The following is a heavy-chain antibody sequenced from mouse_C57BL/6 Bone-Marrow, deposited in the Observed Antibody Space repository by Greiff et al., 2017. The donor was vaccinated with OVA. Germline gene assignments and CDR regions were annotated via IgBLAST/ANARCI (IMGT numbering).Heavy chain of an antibody. CDR1: GYTFTDYY. CDR2: IFPGSGST. J-gene: IGHJ1*03. D-gene: IGHD1-1*01. Sequence: QVQLQQSGPELVKPGASVKISCKASGYTFTDYYINWVKQRPGQGLEWIGWIFPGSGSTYYNEKFKGKATLTVDKSSSTAYMLLSSLTSEDSAVYFCARDGDYYYGSSYDWYFDVWGTGTTGTVSS. V-gene: IGHV1-75*01. CDR3: ARDGDYYYGSSYDWYFDV.